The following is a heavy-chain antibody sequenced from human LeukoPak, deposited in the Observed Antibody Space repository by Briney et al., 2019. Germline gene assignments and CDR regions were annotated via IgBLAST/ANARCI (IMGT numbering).Heavy chain of an antibody. Sequence: GGSLRLSCVASGFTFSSYAMSWVRQAPGKGLEWVSVISGSGGSTCHADSVKGRFTISRDNSKNTLFLQMNSLRAEDTAVYYCARTGRGTTTFHYFDYWGQGTLVTVSS. D-gene: IGHD1-26*01. CDR2: ISGSGGST. J-gene: IGHJ4*02. CDR3: ARTGRGTTTFHYFDY. CDR1: GFTFSSYA. V-gene: IGHV3-23*01.